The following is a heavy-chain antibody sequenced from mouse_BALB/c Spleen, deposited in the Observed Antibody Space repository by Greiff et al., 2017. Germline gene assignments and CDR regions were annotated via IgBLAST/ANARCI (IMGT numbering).Heavy chain of an antibody. Sequence: EVKLMESGPGLVKPSQSLSLTCTVTGYSITSDYAWSWIRQFPGNKLEWMGYISYSGSTSYNPSLKSRISITRDTSKNQFFLQLNSVTTEDTATYYCARGGGYWYFDVWGAGTTVTVSS. CDR2: ISYSGST. V-gene: IGHV3-2*02. J-gene: IGHJ1*01. CDR1: GYSITSDYA. CDR3: ARGGGYWYFDV.